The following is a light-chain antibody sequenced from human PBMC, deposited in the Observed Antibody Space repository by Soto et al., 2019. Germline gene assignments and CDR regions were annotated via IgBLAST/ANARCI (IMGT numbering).Light chain of an antibody. CDR3: KQYDPWSPT. Sequence: EIVMTQSPATLSVSPGEGATLSCRASQSVNSNLAWYQQKPGQAPRLLIYGASNRATGIPARFSGSVSGTEFTLTISSLQSEDFAVYYRKQYDPWSPTFGQGTKVDIK. CDR1: QSVNSN. CDR2: GAS. V-gene: IGKV3-15*01. J-gene: IGKJ1*01.